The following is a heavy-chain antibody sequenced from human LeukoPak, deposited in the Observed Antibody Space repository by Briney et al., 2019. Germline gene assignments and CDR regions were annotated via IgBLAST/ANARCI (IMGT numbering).Heavy chain of an antibody. J-gene: IGHJ4*02. Sequence: SETLSLTCTVSGGSISSSSYYWGWIRQPPGKGLEWIGSIYYSGSTYYNPSLKSRVTISVDTSKNQFSLKLSSVTAADTAVYYCARDRIGDSYYYDSSGYYFDYWGQGTLVTVSS. D-gene: IGHD3-22*01. CDR2: IYYSGST. CDR1: GGSISSSSYY. V-gene: IGHV4-39*07. CDR3: ARDRIGDSYYYDSSGYYFDY.